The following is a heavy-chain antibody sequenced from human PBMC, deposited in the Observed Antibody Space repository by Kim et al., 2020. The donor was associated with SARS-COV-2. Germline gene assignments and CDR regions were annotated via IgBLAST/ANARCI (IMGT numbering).Heavy chain of an antibody. J-gene: IGHJ6*03. V-gene: IGHV3-9*01. CDR2: NSWNSGSI. CDR1: GFPFSSYA. CDR3: EKDHGYYYYMAV. Sequence: SASFGFPFSSYAMHWDRQTQGKSLEWISGNSWNSGSIDYVDTVKGPFTISRDNAKHSLYLQVSTLGAEDTALDYCEKDHGYYYYMAVWGNGPKVTVSS.